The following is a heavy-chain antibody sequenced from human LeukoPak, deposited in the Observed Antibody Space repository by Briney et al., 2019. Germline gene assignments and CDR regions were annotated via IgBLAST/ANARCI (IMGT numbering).Heavy chain of an antibody. CDR2: ISAYNGNT. Sequence: ASVKVSCKASGGTFSSYAISWVRQAPGQGLEWMGWISAYNGNTNYAQKLQGRVTMTTDTSTSTAYMELRSLRSDDTAVYYCARDGQQLVPNWFDPWGQGTLVTVSS. V-gene: IGHV1-18*01. D-gene: IGHD6-13*01. J-gene: IGHJ5*02. CDR3: ARDGQQLVPNWFDP. CDR1: GGTFSSYA.